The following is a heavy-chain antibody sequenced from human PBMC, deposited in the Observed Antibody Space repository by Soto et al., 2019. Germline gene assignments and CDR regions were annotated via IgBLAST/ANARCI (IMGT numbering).Heavy chain of an antibody. CDR1: GFTFSNAW. CDR3: TGIVVPAAIPWFDP. D-gene: IGHD2-2*01. CDR2: IKRKTDGGTT. V-gene: IGHV3-15*01. J-gene: IGHJ5*02. Sequence: GGSLRLSCAASGFTFSNAWMSWVRQAPGKGLEWVGRIKRKTDGGTTDYAAPVKGRFTISRDDSKNTLYLQMNSLKTEDTAVYYCTGIVVPAAIPWFDPWGQGTLVTVSS.